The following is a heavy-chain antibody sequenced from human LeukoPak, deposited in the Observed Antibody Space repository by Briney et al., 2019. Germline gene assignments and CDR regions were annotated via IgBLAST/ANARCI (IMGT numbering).Heavy chain of an antibody. CDR3: AKDPGGRGLDL. V-gene: IGHV3-23*01. CDR1: GFTFSNYA. D-gene: IGHD2-15*01. J-gene: IGHJ2*01. CDR2: ISGSGGST. Sequence: HPGGSLRLSCSVSGFTFSNYAMSWVRQAPGKGLEWVSAISGSGGSTYYADSVKGRFTISRDNSKNTLYLQMNSLRAEDTAVYYCAKDPGGRGLDLWGRGTLVTVSS.